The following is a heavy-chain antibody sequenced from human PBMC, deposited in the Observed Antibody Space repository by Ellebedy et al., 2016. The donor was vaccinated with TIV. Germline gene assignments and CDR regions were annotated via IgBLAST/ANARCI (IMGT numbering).Heavy chain of an antibody. V-gene: IGHV4-4*07. CDR2: IYTSGST. D-gene: IGHD2-15*01. J-gene: IGHJ5*02. Sequence: SETLSLXCSVSGGSISGYYWNWIRQPAGKGLEWIGRIYTSGSTNSNPPLKSRVTMSVDTSKNQFSLNLSSVTAADTAVYYCARGWRGNWFDPWGQGTLVIVSS. CDR1: GGSISGYY. CDR3: ARGWRGNWFDP.